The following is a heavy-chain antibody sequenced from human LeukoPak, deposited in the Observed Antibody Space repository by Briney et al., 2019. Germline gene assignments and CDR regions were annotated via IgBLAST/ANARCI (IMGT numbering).Heavy chain of an antibody. CDR3: ARDSGGGSGSYYRYFDY. CDR1: GGSISSGYYY. CDR2: IYASGST. D-gene: IGHD3-10*01. Sequence: SETLSLTCSVSGGSISSGYYYWTWIRQPAGKGLEYIGHIYASGSTNYNPSLKSRVTISIDTSKNQFSLKLTSMTAADTAVYYCARDSGGGSGSYYRYFDYWGQGTLVTVSP. J-gene: IGHJ4*02. V-gene: IGHV4-61*09.